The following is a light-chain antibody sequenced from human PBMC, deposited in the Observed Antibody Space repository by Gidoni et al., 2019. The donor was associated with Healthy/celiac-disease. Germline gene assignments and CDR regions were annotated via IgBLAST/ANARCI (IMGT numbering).Light chain of an antibody. CDR2: AAS. CDR3: QQSYSTPPT. Sequence: DIQMTQSPSSLSASVGDRVTITCRASQSISSDLNWYQQKPGKAPKLLIYAASSLQSGVPSRFSGMGSGTDFTLPISSLQPEDFATYYCQQSYSTPPTFGQXTQLEIK. J-gene: IGKJ5*01. CDR1: QSISSD. V-gene: IGKV1-39*01.